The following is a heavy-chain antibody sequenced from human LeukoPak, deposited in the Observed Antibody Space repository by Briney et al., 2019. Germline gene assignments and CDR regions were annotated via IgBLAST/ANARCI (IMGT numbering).Heavy chain of an antibody. J-gene: IGHJ4*02. V-gene: IGHV1-18*01. D-gene: IGHD4-23*01. CDR3: ARVLSFESSGGNSGYYFDY. CDR2: ISAYNGNT. Sequence: ASVKVSCKASGYTFTSYGISWVRQAPGQGLEWMGWISAYNGNTNYAQKLQGRVTMTTDTSTSTAYMELRSLRSDDTAVYYCARVLSFESSGGNSGYYFDYWGQGTLVTVSS. CDR1: GYTFTSYG.